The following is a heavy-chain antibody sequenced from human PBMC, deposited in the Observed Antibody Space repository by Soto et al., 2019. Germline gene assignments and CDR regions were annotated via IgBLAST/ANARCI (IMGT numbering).Heavy chain of an antibody. CDR1: VFTFISYG. CDR3: ARDLTAARFDY. D-gene: IGHD6-6*01. J-gene: IGHJ4*02. V-gene: IGHV3-33*01. Sequence: GLSLRLSCASSVFTFISYGMHWIRQAPGKGLEWVAVIWYDGSNKYYADSVKGQFTISRDNSKNTLYLQMNSLRAEDTAVYYCARDLTAARFDYWGQGTLVTVSS. CDR2: IWYDGSNK.